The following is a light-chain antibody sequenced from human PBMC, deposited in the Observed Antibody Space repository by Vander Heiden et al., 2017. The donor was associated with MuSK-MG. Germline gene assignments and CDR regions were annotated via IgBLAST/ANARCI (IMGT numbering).Light chain of an antibody. CDR3: RRGKEGPWT. V-gene: IGKV2-30*01. Sequence: DIVLTQSPLSLPVTLGQPASISCRSSQSLVFSDGNTYLTWFHQRPGQVPRGLIYNRSNRDFAVPDRSNGSGPGSDLTLKVSRMAVADVGLYFCRRGKEGPWTFGEGTKVEIK. CDR2: NRS. CDR1: QSLVFSDGNTY. J-gene: IGKJ1*01.